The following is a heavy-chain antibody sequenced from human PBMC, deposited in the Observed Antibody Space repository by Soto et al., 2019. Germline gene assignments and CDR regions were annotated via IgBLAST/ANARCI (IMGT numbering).Heavy chain of an antibody. CDR1: GGSISRSAYY. Sequence: QLQLQESGPGLVKTSETLSLSCTVSGGSISRSAYYWGWIRQSPGKGLEWIGSFYYSGSTYFNPSLKSRVTISADTSKNQLSLGLSSVTASDTATYYCAKHPFNPLVTPYWYFDIWGRGTLVTVSS. J-gene: IGHJ2*01. CDR2: FYYSGST. V-gene: IGHV4-39*01. CDR3: AKHPFNPLVTPYWYFDI. D-gene: IGHD3-16*02.